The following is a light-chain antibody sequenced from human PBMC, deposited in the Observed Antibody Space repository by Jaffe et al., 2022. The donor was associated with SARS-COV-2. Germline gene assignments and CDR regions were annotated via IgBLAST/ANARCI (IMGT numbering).Light chain of an antibody. J-gene: IGLJ2*01. CDR2: KDS. Sequence: SYELTQPPSVSVSPGQTARITCSGDALPKQYAYWYQQKPGQAPVLVIYKDSERPSGSPERFSGSSSGTTVTLTISGVQAEDEADYYCQSADSSGVVFGGGTKLTVL. V-gene: IGLV3-25*03. CDR1: ALPKQY. CDR3: QSADSSGVV.